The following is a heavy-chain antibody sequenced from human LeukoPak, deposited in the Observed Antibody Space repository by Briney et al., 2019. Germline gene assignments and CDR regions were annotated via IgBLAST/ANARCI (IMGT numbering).Heavy chain of an antibody. D-gene: IGHD6-19*01. CDR3: AKAPREQWLVPTD. CDR2: IRGSGGST. V-gene: IGHV3-23*01. J-gene: IGHJ4*02. Sequence: GGSLRLSCAASGFTFSSYAMSWVRQAPGKGLEWVSTIRGSGGSTFYADSVKGRFTISRDNSKNTLYLQMNSLRAEGTAVYYCAKAPREQWLVPTDWGQGTLVTVSS. CDR1: GFTFSSYA.